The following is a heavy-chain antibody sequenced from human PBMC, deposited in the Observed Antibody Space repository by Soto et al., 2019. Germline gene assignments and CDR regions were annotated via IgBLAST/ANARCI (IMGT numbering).Heavy chain of an antibody. V-gene: IGHV4-34*01. Sequence: SETLSLTCAVYGGSFSGYYWSWIRQPPGKGLEWIGEINHSGSTNYNPSLKSRVTISVDTSKNQFSLKLSSVTAADTAVYYCASHHYVLLWFGELSWGQGTLVTVSS. CDR2: INHSGST. J-gene: IGHJ4*02. D-gene: IGHD3-10*01. CDR3: ASHHYVLLWFGELS. CDR1: GGSFSGYY.